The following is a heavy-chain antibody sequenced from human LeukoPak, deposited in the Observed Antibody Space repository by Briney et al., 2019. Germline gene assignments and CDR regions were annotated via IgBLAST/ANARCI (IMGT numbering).Heavy chain of an antibody. J-gene: IGHJ4*02. CDR2: ISYDGSNK. V-gene: IGHV3-30*04. CDR3: ATPYYYGSGSYWPFDY. D-gene: IGHD3-10*01. Sequence: PGGSLRLSCAASGFTFSSYAMHWVRQAPGKGLEWVAVISYDGSNKYYADSVKGRFTISRDNSKNTLYLQMNSLRAEDTAVYYCATPYYYGSGSYWPFDYWGQGTLVTVSS. CDR1: GFTFSSYA.